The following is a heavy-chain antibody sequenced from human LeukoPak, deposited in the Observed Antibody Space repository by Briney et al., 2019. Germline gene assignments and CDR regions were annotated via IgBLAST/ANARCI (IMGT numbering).Heavy chain of an antibody. CDR2: INHNGNVN. D-gene: IGHD3-16*01. Sequence: RSLRRSCAASGFTFSSYWMNWARQAPGKGLEWVASINHNGNVNYYVDSVKGRFTISRDNAKNSLYLQMSNLRAEDTAVYFCARGGGLDVWGQGATVTVSS. J-gene: IGHJ6*02. CDR1: GFTFSSYW. V-gene: IGHV3-7*03. CDR3: ARGGGLDV.